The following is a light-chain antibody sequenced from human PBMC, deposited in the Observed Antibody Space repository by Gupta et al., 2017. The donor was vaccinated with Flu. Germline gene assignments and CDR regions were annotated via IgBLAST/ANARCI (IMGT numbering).Light chain of an antibody. Sequence: DIQLTQSPSSVSASVGDVVTITCRATQGISNWLAWYQQKPGNAPKLLIYGASSLQSGVPSRSSGSGSGTDFTLTISSLQPEDFATYYCLQANNFPYTFGQGTKLEI. CDR1: QGISNW. V-gene: IGKV1-12*01. CDR2: GAS. CDR3: LQANNFPYT. J-gene: IGKJ2*01.